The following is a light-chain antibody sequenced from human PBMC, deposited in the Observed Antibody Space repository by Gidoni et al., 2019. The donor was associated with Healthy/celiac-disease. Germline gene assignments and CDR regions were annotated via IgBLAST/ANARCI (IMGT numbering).Light chain of an antibody. CDR2: QDS. J-gene: IGLJ2*01. V-gene: IGLV3-1*01. Sequence: SYELTQPPSVSVSQGQTASITCSGDKLGDKYACWYQQKPGQSPVLVIYQDSKRPSGIPERFSGSNSGNTATLTISGTQAMDEADYYCQAWDSSTPYVVFGGGTKLTVL. CDR1: KLGDKY. CDR3: QAWDSSTPYVV.